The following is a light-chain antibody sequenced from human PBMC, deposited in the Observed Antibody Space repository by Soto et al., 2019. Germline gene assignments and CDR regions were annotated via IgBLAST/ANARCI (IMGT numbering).Light chain of an antibody. CDR1: QSVSLN. CDR2: GAS. Sequence: ETLMTQSPATLSVSPGERVTLSCRASQSVSLNLAWYQQRPGQAPRLLIYGASTRVIGIPDRFTGSGSGAEFTLSITNLQSEDFALYYCQQYNDWPPITCGQGTRLEIK. CDR3: QQYNDWPPIT. V-gene: IGKV3-15*01. J-gene: IGKJ5*01.